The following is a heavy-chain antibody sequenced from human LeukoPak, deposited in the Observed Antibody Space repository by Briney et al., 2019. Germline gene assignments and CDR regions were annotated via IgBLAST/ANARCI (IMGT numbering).Heavy chain of an antibody. CDR3: ARPGYSSSSGAFDI. Sequence: SETLSLTCTVSGGSISSYYWSWIRQPPGKGLEWIGYIYYSGSTNYNPSLKSRVTISVDTSKNQFSLKLSSVTAADTAVYYCARPGYSSSSGAFDIWGQGTMVTVSS. V-gene: IGHV4-59*08. J-gene: IGHJ3*02. CDR2: IYYSGST. D-gene: IGHD6-13*01. CDR1: GGSISSYY.